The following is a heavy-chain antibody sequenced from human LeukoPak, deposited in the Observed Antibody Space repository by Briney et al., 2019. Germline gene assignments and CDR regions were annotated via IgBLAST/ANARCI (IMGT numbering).Heavy chain of an antibody. J-gene: IGHJ4*02. D-gene: IGHD2-15*01. CDR3: ANQGSGGSSGFDY. CDR2: INPSDDSA. V-gene: IGHV1-46*01. CDR1: GYTFTGYF. Sequence: ASVKVSCKASGYTFTGYFIHWVRQAPGQGLEWMGIINPSDDSAGYALKFQDRLTMTRDLSTSTVYMELSSLRSEDTAVYYCANQGSGGSSGFDYWGQGTLVTVSS.